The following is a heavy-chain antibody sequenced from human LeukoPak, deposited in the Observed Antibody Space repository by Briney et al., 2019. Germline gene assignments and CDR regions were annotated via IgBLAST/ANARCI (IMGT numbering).Heavy chain of an antibody. D-gene: IGHD2-21*02. V-gene: IGHV3-11*01. CDR2: ISSSGSTI. CDR3: ARDHHIVVVTATREFDY. Sequence: GGSLRLSCAASGFTFSDYYISWLRRSPGKGLEWVSYISSSGSTIYYADSVKGRFTISRDNAKNSLYLQMNSLRAEDTAVYYCARDHHIVVVTATREFDYWGQGTLVTVSS. CDR1: GFTFSDYY. J-gene: IGHJ4*02.